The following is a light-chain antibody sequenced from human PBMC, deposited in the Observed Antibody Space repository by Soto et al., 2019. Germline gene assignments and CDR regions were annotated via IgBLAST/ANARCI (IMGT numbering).Light chain of an antibody. CDR3: QHYNSYSEA. J-gene: IGKJ1*01. Sequence: DIQMTQSPSTLSGSVGCRVTITCRSSQTISSWLAWYQRKPGKAPKLLIYKASTLKSRVPSRFSGSGSGTEFTLTISSLQHDDFATYYCQHYNSYSEAFGQGTKADIK. CDR1: QTISSW. CDR2: KAS. V-gene: IGKV1-5*03.